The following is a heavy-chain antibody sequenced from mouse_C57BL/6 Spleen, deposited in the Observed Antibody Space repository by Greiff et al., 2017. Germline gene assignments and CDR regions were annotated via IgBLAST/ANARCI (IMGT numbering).Heavy chain of an antibody. J-gene: IGHJ2*01. Sequence: EVMLVESGGGLVKPGGSLKLSCAASGFTFSSYAMSWVRQTPEKRLEWVATISDGGSYTYYPDNVKGRFTISRDNAKNNLYLQMSHLKSEDTAMYYCARDGDSTGSYYFDYWGQGTTLTVSS. CDR2: ISDGGSYT. D-gene: IGHD4-1*01. CDR1: GFTFSSYA. V-gene: IGHV5-4*01. CDR3: ARDGDSTGSYYFDY.